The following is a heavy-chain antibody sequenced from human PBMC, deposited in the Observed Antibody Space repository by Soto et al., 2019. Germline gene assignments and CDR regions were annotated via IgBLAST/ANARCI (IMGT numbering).Heavy chain of an antibody. CDR2: IYYSGST. CDR3: ARSVPASGWYFDL. CDR1: GGSISSGGYY. V-gene: IGHV4-31*03. Sequence: QVQLQESGPGLVKPSQTLSLTCTVSGGSISSGGYYWSWIRQHPGEGLEWIGYIYYSGSTYYNPSRKSRVTRSVDTSKTQFSLKLSSVTAAATAVYYCARSVPASGWYFDLWGRGTLVTVSS. D-gene: IGHD2-2*01. J-gene: IGHJ2*01.